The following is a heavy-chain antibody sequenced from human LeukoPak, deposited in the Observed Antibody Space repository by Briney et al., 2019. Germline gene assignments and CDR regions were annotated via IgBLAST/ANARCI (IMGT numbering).Heavy chain of an antibody. V-gene: IGHV3-30*18. CDR2: VSSAGSNK. J-gene: IGHJ4*02. D-gene: IGHD6-13*01. CDR3: AKDSIAAAKPIH. Sequence: HSGGPLRLPCAASGFPFSSYRMHWLRQAPGKGLVWVAVVSSAGSNKYYADSVKGRFTIFRDNSKNTLYLQMNSLRAEDTAVYYCAKDSIAAAKPIHWGQGTLVTVSS. CDR1: GFPFSSYR.